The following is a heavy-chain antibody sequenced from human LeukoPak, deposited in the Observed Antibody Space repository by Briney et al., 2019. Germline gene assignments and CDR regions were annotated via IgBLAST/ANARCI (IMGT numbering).Heavy chain of an antibody. D-gene: IGHD6-13*01. V-gene: IGHV4-59*01. CDR3: ARASYSSSPLDY. Sequence: SETLSLTCTVSGGSISSYYWSWIRQPPGKGLEWIGYIYYSGSTNYNPSLKSRVTISVDTSKNQFSLKLSSVTAADTAVYYCARASYSSSPLDYWGQGTLVTVSS. J-gene: IGHJ4*02. CDR1: GGSISSYY. CDR2: IYYSGST.